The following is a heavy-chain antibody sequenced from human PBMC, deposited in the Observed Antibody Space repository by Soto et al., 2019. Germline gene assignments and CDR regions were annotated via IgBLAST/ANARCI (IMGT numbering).Heavy chain of an antibody. J-gene: IGHJ1*01. CDR1: GFTFSSYG. V-gene: IGHV3-33*01. CDR3: ARVGGTAAVGSAEYFQH. Sequence: QVQLVESGGGVVQPGRSLRLSCAASGFTFSSYGMHWVRQAPGKGLEWVAVIWYDGSNKYYADSVKGRFTISRDNSKNTLYLQMNSLRAEDTAVYYCARVGGTAAVGSAEYFQHWGQGTLVTVSS. CDR2: IWYDGSNK. D-gene: IGHD6-13*01.